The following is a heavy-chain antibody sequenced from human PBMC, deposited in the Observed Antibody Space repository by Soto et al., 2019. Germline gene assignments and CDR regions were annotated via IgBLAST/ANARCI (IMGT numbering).Heavy chain of an antibody. J-gene: IGHJ4*02. CDR3: AGRRAGDYYFDY. CDR1: GGSVSGSSCY. Sequence: SETLSLTCTVSGGSVSGSSCYWGWIRQPPGKGLEWIGTIYYTGSTSYSPSLKRRVTISVDTSKTQFSLNLSSVTATDTAVYYCAGRRAGDYYFDYWGLGTLVTVSS. CDR2: IYYTGST. V-gene: IGHV4-39*01. D-gene: IGHD1-26*01.